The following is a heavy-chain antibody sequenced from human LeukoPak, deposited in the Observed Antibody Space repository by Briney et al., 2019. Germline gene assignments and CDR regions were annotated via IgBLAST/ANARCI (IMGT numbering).Heavy chain of an antibody. CDR1: GFTFSSYS. Sequence: GSLRLSCAASGFTFSSYSMNWVRQPPGKGLEWIGEINHSGSTNYNPSLKSRVTISVDTSKNQFSLKLSSVTAADTAVYYCARGHHDNYFDYWGQGTLVTVSS. CDR2: INHSGST. J-gene: IGHJ4*02. V-gene: IGHV4-34*01. CDR3: ARGHHDNYFDY.